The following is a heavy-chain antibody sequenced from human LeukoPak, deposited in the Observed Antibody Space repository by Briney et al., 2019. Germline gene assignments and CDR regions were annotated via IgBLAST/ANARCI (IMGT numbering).Heavy chain of an antibody. CDR1: GVAFSSYA. J-gene: IGHJ4*02. CDR2: ISVASNT. CDR3: ADYGVSGVRNNFY. V-gene: IGHV3-23*01. D-gene: IGHD3-3*01. Sequence: SGGSLRLSCAASGVAFSSYAMSWVRQAPGKGLEWVSTISVASNTFYADSAKGRFTISRDKSKNKVYLQLTSLRPNDTAVYYCADYGVSGVRNNFYWGQGTLVTVSS.